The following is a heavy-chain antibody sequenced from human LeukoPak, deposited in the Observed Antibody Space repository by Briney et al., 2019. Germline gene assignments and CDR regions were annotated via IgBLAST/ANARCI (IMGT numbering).Heavy chain of an antibody. D-gene: IGHD3-10*01. V-gene: IGHV4-59*12. J-gene: IGHJ5*01. CDR1: GGSISDYY. Sequence: SSETLSLICTVSGGSISDYYWNWIRQPPGKGLEWVAYVHYSGTTKYNPSLQSRVTTAVDMSKKEVSLRLDSVTAADTAVYYCAGDMRGSAKVWFDSWGQGVQVIVSS. CDR2: VHYSGTT. CDR3: AGDMRGSAKVWFDS.